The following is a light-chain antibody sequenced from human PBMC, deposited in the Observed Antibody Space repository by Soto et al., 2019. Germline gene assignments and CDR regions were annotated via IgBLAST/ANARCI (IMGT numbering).Light chain of an antibody. J-gene: IGLJ1*01. CDR3: SSYVGSNKFV. CDR1: SSDVGGYNY. CDR2: EVS. Sequence: QSALTQPPSASGSPGQSVTISCTGTSSDVGGYNYVSWYQQHPGKAPKLIIYEVSKRPSGVPDRFSGSKSGNTASLTVSGLQAEDEADYYCSSYVGSNKFVFGAGTKVTVL. V-gene: IGLV2-8*01.